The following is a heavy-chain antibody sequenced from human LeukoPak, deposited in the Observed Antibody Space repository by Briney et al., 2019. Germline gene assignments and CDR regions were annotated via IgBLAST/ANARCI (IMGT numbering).Heavy chain of an antibody. CDR3: ATHLLGYCSDDRCYSDDQPFDD. CDR1: GFTFRTYA. Sequence: GGSLSLSCAASGFTFRTYAMSWVRQAPGKGLEWVSFISGGGGSTHLADSVKGRFIISRDNSKNTVFLQMNNLRAEDTAIYYCATHLLGYCSDDRCYSDDQPFDDWGQGTLVTVSS. D-gene: IGHD2-15*01. CDR2: ISGGGGST. V-gene: IGHV3-23*01. J-gene: IGHJ4*02.